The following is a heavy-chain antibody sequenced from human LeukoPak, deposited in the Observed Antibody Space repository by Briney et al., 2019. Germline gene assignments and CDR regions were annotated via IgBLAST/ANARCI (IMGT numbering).Heavy chain of an antibody. D-gene: IGHD3-22*01. CDR3: AREARDSRHLDL. CDR1: GGSIRSYY. J-gene: IGHJ5*02. Sequence: SETLSLPCHVSGGSIRSYYWTWTRPSAGKGLEWIGRISASGSTNYNPSLKSRVTVSVDTSNNHFSLNLSSVTAADTAVYWCAREARDSRHLDLWGQGALVTVCS. V-gene: IGHV4-4*07. CDR2: ISASGST.